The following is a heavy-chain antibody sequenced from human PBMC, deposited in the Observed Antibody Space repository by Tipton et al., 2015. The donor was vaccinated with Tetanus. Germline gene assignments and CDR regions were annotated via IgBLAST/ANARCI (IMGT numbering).Heavy chain of an antibody. CDR3: ARGPTYYYDSSGGTYGMDV. Sequence: SLRLSCAASGFTFSSYWMHWVRQAPGKGLVWVSRINSDGSSTSYADSVKGRFTISRDNAKNTLYLQMNSLRAEDTAVYYCARGPTYYYDSSGGTYGMDVWGQGTTVTVSS. D-gene: IGHD3-22*01. CDR1: GFTFSSYW. CDR2: INSDGSST. V-gene: IGHV3-74*01. J-gene: IGHJ6*02.